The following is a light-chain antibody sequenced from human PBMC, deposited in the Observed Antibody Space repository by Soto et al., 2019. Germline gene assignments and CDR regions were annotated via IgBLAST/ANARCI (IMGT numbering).Light chain of an antibody. CDR2: AAS. Sequence: DIQMTQSPSSLSASVGDRVTISCRASQSISSYLKWYQQKPGKAPKLLILAASSLQSGVPSRFSGSGSGTDFTLTISSLQADDFATYYCQQCYTTPWTFGQGTKVEIK. J-gene: IGKJ1*01. CDR1: QSISSY. CDR3: QQCYTTPWT. V-gene: IGKV1-39*01.